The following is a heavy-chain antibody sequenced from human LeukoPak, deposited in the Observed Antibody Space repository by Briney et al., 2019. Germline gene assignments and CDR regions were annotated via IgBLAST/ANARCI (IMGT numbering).Heavy chain of an antibody. J-gene: IGHJ4*02. CDR2: INHSGST. D-gene: IGHD6-6*01. Sequence: SETLSLTCAVYGGSFSGYYWSWIRQPPGKGLEWIGEINHSGSTNYNPSLKSRVTISVDTSKNQFSLKLSSVTAADTAVYYCARGYKDSSSRSFDYWGQGTLVTVSS. V-gene: IGHV4-34*01. CDR1: GGSFSGYY. CDR3: ARGYKDSSSRSFDY.